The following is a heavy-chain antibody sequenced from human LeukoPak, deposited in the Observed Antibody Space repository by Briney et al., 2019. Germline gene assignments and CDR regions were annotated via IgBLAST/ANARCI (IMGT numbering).Heavy chain of an antibody. CDR1: GFTFSSYS. Sequence: GSLRLSCAASGFTFSSYSMTWVRQAPGKGLEWVSSISSTSSSIYYADSVKGRFTISRDNSKNTLYLQMNSLRAEDTAVYYCAKDLGSNYYYYMDVWGKGTTVTVSS. J-gene: IGHJ6*03. CDR2: ISSTSSSI. CDR3: AKDLGSNYYYYMDV. D-gene: IGHD3-16*01. V-gene: IGHV3-21*01.